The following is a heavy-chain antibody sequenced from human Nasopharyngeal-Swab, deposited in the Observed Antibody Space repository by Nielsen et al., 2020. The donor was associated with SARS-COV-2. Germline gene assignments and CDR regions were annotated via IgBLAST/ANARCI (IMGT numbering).Heavy chain of an antibody. CDR1: GGSFSGYY. CDR3: AIRPYGSGSYYNPLWDYYYYGMDV. D-gene: IGHD3-10*01. V-gene: IGHV4-34*01. J-gene: IGHJ6*02. Sequence: STTLSLTCAVYGGSFSGYYWSWIRQPPGKGLEWIGEINHSGSTNYNPSLKSRVTISVDTSKNKFSLKLSTVTAADTAVYYCAIRPYGSGSYYNPLWDYYYYGMDVWGQGTTVTVSS. CDR2: INHSGST.